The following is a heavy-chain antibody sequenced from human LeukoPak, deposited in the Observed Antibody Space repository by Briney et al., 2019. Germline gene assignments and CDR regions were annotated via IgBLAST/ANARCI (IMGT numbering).Heavy chain of an antibody. J-gene: IGHJ4*02. CDR2: ISGSGGST. V-gene: IGHV3-23*01. D-gene: IGHD1-1*01. Sequence: GGSLRLSCAASGFTFSSYEMNWVRQAPGKGLEWVSAISGSGGSTYCADSVKGRFTISRDNSKNTLYLQMNSLRAEDTAVYYCAKDEDVGTYFDYWGQGTLVTVSS. CDR3: AKDEDVGTYFDY. CDR1: GFTFSSYE.